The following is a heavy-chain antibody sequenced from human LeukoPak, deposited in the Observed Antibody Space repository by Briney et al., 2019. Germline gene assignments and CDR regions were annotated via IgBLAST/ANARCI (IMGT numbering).Heavy chain of an antibody. CDR2: ISGSGGST. D-gene: IGHD1-26*01. CDR3: AKDQVGATINTGFDY. J-gene: IGHJ4*02. CDR1: GFTFSSYA. Sequence: GGSLRLSCAASGFTFSSYAMSWVRQAPGKGLEWVSAISGSGGSTYYADSVKGRFTISRDNSKNTLYLQMNSLRAEDTAVYYCAKDQVGATINTGFDYWGQGTLVTVSS. V-gene: IGHV3-23*01.